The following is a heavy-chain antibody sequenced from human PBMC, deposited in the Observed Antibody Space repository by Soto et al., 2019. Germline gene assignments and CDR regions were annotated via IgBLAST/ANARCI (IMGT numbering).Heavy chain of an antibody. J-gene: IGHJ3*01. CDR3: AIDFVVVVAATDDVFDF. Sequence: QPGGSLRLSCAASGFTFSSYAMSWVRQAPGKGLEWVSAISGSGGSTYYADSVKGRFTISRDNSKNTLYLQMNSLRAEDTAVYYCAIDFVVVVAATDDVFDFWAQGTMVTVSS. V-gene: IGHV3-23*01. D-gene: IGHD2-15*01. CDR1: GFTFSSYA. CDR2: ISGSGGST.